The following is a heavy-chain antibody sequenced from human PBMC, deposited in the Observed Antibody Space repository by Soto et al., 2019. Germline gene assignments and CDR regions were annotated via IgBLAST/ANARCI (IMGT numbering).Heavy chain of an antibody. CDR3: AGRLAPAARVDY. J-gene: IGHJ4*02. Sequence: VQLVESGGGLIQPGGSLRLSCAAFGFTVSNNHMTWVRQAAGKGLELVSFVHGGGSTSYADSVKGRFTISRDNSKNTLYLQMDSLRAEDTAIYYCAGRLAPAARVDYWCRGTLVSVSS. V-gene: IGHV3-53*01. CDR1: GFTVSNNH. D-gene: IGHD3-16*01. CDR2: VHGGGST.